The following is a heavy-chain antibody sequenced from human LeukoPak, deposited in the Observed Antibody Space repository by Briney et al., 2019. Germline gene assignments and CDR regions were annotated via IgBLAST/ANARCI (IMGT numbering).Heavy chain of an antibody. CDR2: ISAYNGNT. CDR1: GYTFTSYG. Sequence: GASVKVSCKASGYTFTSYGISWVRQAPGQGLQWMGWISAYNGNTNYAQKFQGRVTMTTDTSTSTAYMELRSLRSEDTAVYYCARDRQTSSWYLGLVSFDYWGQGSLVTVSS. CDR3: ARDRQTSSWYLGLVSFDY. D-gene: IGHD6-13*01. V-gene: IGHV1-18*01. J-gene: IGHJ4*02.